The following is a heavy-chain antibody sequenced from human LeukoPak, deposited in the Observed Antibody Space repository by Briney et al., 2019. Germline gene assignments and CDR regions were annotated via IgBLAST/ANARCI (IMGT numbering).Heavy chain of an antibody. J-gene: IGHJ4*02. Sequence: ASVKVSCKASGYTFTGYYMHWVRQAPGQGLEWMGWINPNSGGTNYAQKFQGRVTMTRDTSISTAYMELSRLRSDDTAVYYCARDEGDCSGGSCYFGSFDYWDQGTLVTVSS. V-gene: IGHV1-2*02. CDR3: ARDEGDCSGGSCYFGSFDY. CDR2: INPNSGGT. CDR1: GYTFTGYY. D-gene: IGHD2-15*01.